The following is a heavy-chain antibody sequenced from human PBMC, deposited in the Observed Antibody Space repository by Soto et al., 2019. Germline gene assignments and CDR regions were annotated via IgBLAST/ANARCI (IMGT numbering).Heavy chain of an antibody. Sequence: QVQLQESGPGLVKPSQTLSLTCTVSGGSISSGDYYWSWIRQPPGKGLEWIGYIYYSGSTYYNPSLKSRFSISVDTSKNQFSLKLRSVTAADTAVYYCASHDYAHYGMDVWGQGTTVTVSS. CDR3: ASHDYAHYGMDV. CDR1: GGSISSGDYY. V-gene: IGHV4-30-4*01. D-gene: IGHD3-16*01. J-gene: IGHJ6*02. CDR2: IYYSGST.